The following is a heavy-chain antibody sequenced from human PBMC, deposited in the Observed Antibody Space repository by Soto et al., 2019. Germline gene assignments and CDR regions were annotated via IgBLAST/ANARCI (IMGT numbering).Heavy chain of an antibody. Sequence: GGSLRLSCAASGFTFSSYSMNWVRQAPGKGLEWVPSISSSSSYIYYADSVKGRFTISRDNAKNSLYLQMNSLRAEDTAVYYCARLISRVVVAEDYYYMDIWGKGTTVTVSS. CDR1: GFTFSSYS. CDR2: ISSSSSYI. V-gene: IGHV3-21*01. J-gene: IGHJ6*03. CDR3: ARLISRVVVAEDYYYMDI. D-gene: IGHD2-15*01.